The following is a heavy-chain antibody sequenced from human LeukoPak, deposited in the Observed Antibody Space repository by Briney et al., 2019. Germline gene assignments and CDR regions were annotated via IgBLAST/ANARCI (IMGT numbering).Heavy chain of an antibody. V-gene: IGHV7-4-1*02. CDR1: GYTFTYYG. CDR3: ARSRRVVVPSTLNSADDYYYYMDV. D-gene: IGHD2-15*01. J-gene: IGHJ6*03. CDR2: INTNTGNP. Sequence: ASVKVSCKASGYTFTYYGLNWVRQAPGQGLECLGGINTNTGNPTYGQGFTGRLVFSFDTSVSTAYLEISSLKAEDTAIYYCARSRRVVVPSTLNSADDYYYYMDVWGKGTTVTVSS.